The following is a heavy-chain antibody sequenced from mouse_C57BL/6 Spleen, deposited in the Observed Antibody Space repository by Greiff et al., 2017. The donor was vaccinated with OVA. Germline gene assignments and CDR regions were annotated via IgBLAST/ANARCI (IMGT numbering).Heavy chain of an antibody. Sequence: ESGPGLVKPSQSLSLTCSVTGYSITSGYYWNWIRQFPGNNLEWMGYLSYDGSNNYNPSLKNRISITRDTSKNQFFLKLNSVTTEDTATYYCARDQDYYGSSSYYYAMDYWGQGTSVTVSS. CDR3: ARDQDYYGSSSYYYAMDY. D-gene: IGHD1-1*01. CDR1: GYSITSGYY. CDR2: LSYDGSN. V-gene: IGHV3-6*01. J-gene: IGHJ4*01.